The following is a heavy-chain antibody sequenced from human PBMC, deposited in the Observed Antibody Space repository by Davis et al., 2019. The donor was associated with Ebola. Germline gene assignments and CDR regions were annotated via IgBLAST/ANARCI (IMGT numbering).Heavy chain of an antibody. CDR3: AERGGSV. Sequence: PSETLSLTCTVSGVSISRHYWSWIRQPPGNRLKWFGSIHYTGSTNYNSSLYSRVTISIDTSKNQFSLRLNSVTAADTAMYFCAERGGSVWGQGTLVTVSS. CDR2: IHYTGST. J-gene: IGHJ4*02. V-gene: IGHV4-59*11. D-gene: IGHD3-16*01. CDR1: GVSISRHY.